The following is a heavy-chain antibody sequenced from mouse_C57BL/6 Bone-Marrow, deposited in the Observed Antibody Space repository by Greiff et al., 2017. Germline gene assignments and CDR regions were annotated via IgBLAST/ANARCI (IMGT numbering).Heavy chain of an antibody. V-gene: IGHV14-4*01. Sequence: VQLQQSGAELVRPGASVKLSCTASGFNIKDDYMHWVKQRPEQGLEWIGWIDPENGDTEYASKFQGKATITADTSSNTAYLQLSSLTSEDTAVYYCTTSYDPFADWGQGTLVTVSA. CDR2: IDPENGDT. CDR3: TTSYDPFAD. J-gene: IGHJ3*01. CDR1: GFNIKDDY. D-gene: IGHD2-3*01.